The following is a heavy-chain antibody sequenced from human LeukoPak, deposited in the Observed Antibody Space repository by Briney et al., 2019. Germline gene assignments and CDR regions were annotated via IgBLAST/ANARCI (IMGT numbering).Heavy chain of an antibody. Sequence: GGSLRLSCAASGFTIGPYAMYWVRHGPGRGLEWVSVIKADGSGTFYADSVRGRFTTSRDNSKNSLYLQMNSLTSEDTALYYCATWAFYHNLDVWGQGTTVIVSS. CDR3: ATWAFYHNLDV. CDR2: IKADGSGT. CDR1: GFTIGPYA. V-gene: IGHV3-43*02. D-gene: IGHD2/OR15-2a*01. J-gene: IGHJ6*02.